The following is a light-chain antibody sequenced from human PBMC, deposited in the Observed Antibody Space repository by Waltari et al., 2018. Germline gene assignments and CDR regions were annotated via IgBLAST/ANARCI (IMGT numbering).Light chain of an antibody. V-gene: IGLV2-11*01. CDR3: CSFAGNYTLL. J-gene: IGLJ2*01. Sequence: QSALTQPRSVSGSPGQSVTLSCTGPSSAVGGYDYVPWYQQHPGKAPKLIISDVDKRPSGVSDRFSGSKSGNTASLTISGLQIDDEATYYCCSFAGNYTLLFGGGTNLTVL. CDR1: SSAVGGYDY. CDR2: DVD.